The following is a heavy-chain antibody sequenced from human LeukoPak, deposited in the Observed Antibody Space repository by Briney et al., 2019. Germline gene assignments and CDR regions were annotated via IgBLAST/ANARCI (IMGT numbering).Heavy chain of an antibody. CDR2: IYHSGST. Sequence: PSETLSLTCTVSGYSISSGYYWGWIRQPPGKGLEWIGSIYHSGSTYYNPSLKSRVTISVDTSKNQFSLKLSSVTAADTAVYYCAFPWGSSRYVDYWGQGTLVTVSS. CDR3: AFPWGSSRYVDY. V-gene: IGHV4-38-2*02. CDR1: GYSISSGYY. D-gene: IGHD6-19*01. J-gene: IGHJ4*02.